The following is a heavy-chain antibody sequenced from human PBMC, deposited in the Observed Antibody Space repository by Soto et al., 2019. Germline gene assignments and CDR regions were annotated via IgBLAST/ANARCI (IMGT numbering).Heavy chain of an antibody. J-gene: IGHJ6*02. Sequence: QVQLVQSGAEVKKPGSSVKVSCKASGGTFNSYVISWVRQAPGQGLEWMGGIFPKFGTTYSAQKLQDRLTITADESTSTVYMQLSSLRLDDTAVYYCEAEMTFGKLSVVWGQGTTVTVSS. CDR3: EAEMTFGKLSVV. CDR2: IFPKFGTT. D-gene: IGHD3-16*02. CDR1: GGTFNSYV. V-gene: IGHV1-69*01.